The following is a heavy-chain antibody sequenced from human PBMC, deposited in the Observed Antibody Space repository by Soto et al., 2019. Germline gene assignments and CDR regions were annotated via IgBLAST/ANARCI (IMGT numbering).Heavy chain of an antibody. J-gene: IGHJ6*02. CDR1: GYTVTSYG. Sequence: ASVKVSCXASGYTVTSYGISWVRQAPGQGLEWMGWISAYNGNTNYAQKLQGRVTMTTDTSTSTAYMELRSLRSDDTAVYYCARDCSSTSCYYYYYGMDVWGQGTTVTV. CDR2: ISAYNGNT. D-gene: IGHD2-2*01. CDR3: ARDCSSTSCYYYYYGMDV. V-gene: IGHV1-18*01.